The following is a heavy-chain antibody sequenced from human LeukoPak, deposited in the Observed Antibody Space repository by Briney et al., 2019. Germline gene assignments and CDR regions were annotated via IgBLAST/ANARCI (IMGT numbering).Heavy chain of an antibody. CDR2: ISGDGART. CDR3: AKTVVVITFRFDS. J-gene: IGHJ4*02. Sequence: GGSLRLSCAASGFSFNNYVMSWVRQAPGKGLEWVSAISGDGARTYYADSVKGRFTISRDNSKNTLDLQMNSLRAEDTAIYYCAKTVVVITFRFDSWGQRPLVTVSS. D-gene: IGHD2-21*01. CDR1: GFSFNNYV. V-gene: IGHV3-23*01.